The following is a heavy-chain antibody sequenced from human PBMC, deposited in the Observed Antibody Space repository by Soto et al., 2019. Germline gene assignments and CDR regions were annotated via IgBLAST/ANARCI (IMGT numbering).Heavy chain of an antibody. Sequence: SETLSLTCTVSGGSISSGDYYWSWIRQPPGKGLEWIGYIYYSGSTYYNPSLKSRVTISVDTSKNQFSLKLSSVTAADTAVYYCARAGDYYDSSCYLARTAFDIWGQGTMVTVSS. CDR1: GGSISSGDYY. CDR2: IYYSGST. D-gene: IGHD3-22*01. V-gene: IGHV4-30-4*01. J-gene: IGHJ3*02. CDR3: ARAGDYYDSSCYLARTAFDI.